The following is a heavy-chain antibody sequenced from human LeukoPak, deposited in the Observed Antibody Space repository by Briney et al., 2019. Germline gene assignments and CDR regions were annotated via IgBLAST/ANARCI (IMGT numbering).Heavy chain of an antibody. Sequence: GGSLRLSCAASGFAFERHAMNWVRQAPGKGPEWISHISGGRDIVAYADSVKGRFTISRDNAEYSLYLKMNSLKVEDTAVYYFTIYGSGQNYRDPFAFWGQGTLVTVSP. CDR3: TIYGSGQNYRDPFAF. J-gene: IGHJ4*02. CDR1: GFAFERHA. V-gene: IGHV3-48*01. CDR2: ISGGRDIV. D-gene: IGHD3-10*01.